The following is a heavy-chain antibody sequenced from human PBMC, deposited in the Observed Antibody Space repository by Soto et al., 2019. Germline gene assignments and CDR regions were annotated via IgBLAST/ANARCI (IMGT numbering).Heavy chain of an antibody. CDR2: ISGSGGST. Sequence: GGSLRLSCAASGFTFSSYAMSWVRQAPGKGLEWVSAISGSGGSTYYADSVKGRFTISRDNSKNTLYLQMNSLRAEDTAVYYCAKTRITMIVVVDGFDYWGRGTLVTVSS. J-gene: IGHJ4*02. V-gene: IGHV3-23*01. D-gene: IGHD3-22*01. CDR3: AKTRITMIVVVDGFDY. CDR1: GFTFSSYA.